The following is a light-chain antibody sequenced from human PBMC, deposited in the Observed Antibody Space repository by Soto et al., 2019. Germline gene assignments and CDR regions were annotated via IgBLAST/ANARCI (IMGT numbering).Light chain of an antibody. CDR1: SSDVGGSNY. V-gene: IGLV2-14*01. J-gene: IGLJ1*01. Sequence: QSVLTQPASVSGSPGQSITISCTGASSDVGGSNYVSWYQQHPGKAPKLMIYEVSNRPSGVSNRFSGSKSGNTASLTISGLQAEDEADYYCSSYTSSSTLDVFGTGTKVTVL. CDR2: EVS. CDR3: SSYTSSSTLDV.